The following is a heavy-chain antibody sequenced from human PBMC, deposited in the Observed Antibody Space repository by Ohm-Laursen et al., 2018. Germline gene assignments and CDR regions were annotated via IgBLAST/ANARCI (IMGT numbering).Heavy chain of an antibody. Sequence: GASVKVSCKTSGYTFTSYDINWVRQATGQGLEWMGWMSPHSGNTAYAQKFQGRVTMTRNTSITTAYLELSSLRSEDTAVYYCARESRYCSGGSCPDDYWGQGTLVTVSS. CDR2: MSPHSGNT. J-gene: IGHJ4*02. D-gene: IGHD2-15*01. CDR3: ARESRYCSGGSCPDDY. V-gene: IGHV1-8*01. CDR1: GYTFTSYD.